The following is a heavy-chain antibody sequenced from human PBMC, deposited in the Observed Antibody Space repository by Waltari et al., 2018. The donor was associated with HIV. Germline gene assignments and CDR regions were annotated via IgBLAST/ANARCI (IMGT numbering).Heavy chain of an antibody. CDR2: IYPGYADT. D-gene: IGHD1-26*01. J-gene: IGHJ6*02. V-gene: IGHV5-51*03. Sequence: EIQLVQSGAEVKETRESLKISCKGFGYSFTRYWIGWVRQMPGKGLEWIGIIYPGYADTRYSPSFQGKVTISADKSINTAYLQWSRLKASDTAIYYCARYRYSGSYSPYNYDMDVWGHGTTVTVSS. CDR3: ARYRYSGSYSPYNYDMDV. CDR1: GYSFTRYW.